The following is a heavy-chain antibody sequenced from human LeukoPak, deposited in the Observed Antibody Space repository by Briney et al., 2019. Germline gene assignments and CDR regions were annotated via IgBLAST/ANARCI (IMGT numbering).Heavy chain of an antibody. CDR2: IIPIFGTA. CDR3: ARALFSGGRDFWSGYYTYAFDI. V-gene: IGHV1-69*05. J-gene: IGHJ3*02. CDR1: GGTFSGYA. Sequence: SVKVSCKASGGTFSGYAISWVRQAPGQGLEWMGGIIPIFGTANYAQKFQGRVTITTDESTSTAYMELSSLRSEDTAVYYCARALFSGGRDFWSGYYTYAFDIWGQGTMVTVSS. D-gene: IGHD3-3*01.